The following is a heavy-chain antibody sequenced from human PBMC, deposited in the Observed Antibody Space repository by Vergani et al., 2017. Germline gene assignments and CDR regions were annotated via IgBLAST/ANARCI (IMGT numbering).Heavy chain of an antibody. V-gene: IGHV5-51*01. CDR2: INPIDSKI. Sequence: EVMLVQSGAEVKKPGESLKISCKYSESSFISNEIAWVRQMSGKGLQWMGNINPIDSKIAYSPSFQGQAIMSLAKSITTAYLQWRSLKASDTAIYYCTRHVPCGEVAFLHFDHGGQGTQSPVSS. CDR1: ESSFISNE. CDR3: TRHVPCGEVAFLHFDH. D-gene: IGHD3-3*01. J-gene: IGHJ4*02.